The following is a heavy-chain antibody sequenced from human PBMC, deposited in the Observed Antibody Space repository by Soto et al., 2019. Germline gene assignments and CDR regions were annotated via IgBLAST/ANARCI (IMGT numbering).Heavy chain of an antibody. CDR3: ASAPFVPDTYYYDSTVFDP. D-gene: IGHD3-22*01. CDR1: GGTFSGYA. J-gene: IGHJ5*02. CDR2: IIPIFGTA. Sequence: SVKVSCKASGGTFSGYAISWVRQAPGQGLEWMGGIIPIFGTANYAQKFQGRVTITADESTSTAYMELSSLRSEDTAVYYCASAPFVPDTYYYDSTVFDPWGQGTLVTVSS. V-gene: IGHV1-69*13.